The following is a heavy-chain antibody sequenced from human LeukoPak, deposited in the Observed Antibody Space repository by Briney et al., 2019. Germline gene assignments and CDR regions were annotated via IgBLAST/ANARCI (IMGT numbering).Heavy chain of an antibody. V-gene: IGHV3-23*01. CDR3: AKGGYIGYNGLFDI. J-gene: IGHJ3*02. Sequence: PGGSLRLSCAASGFTFAPYIVSWVRQAPGKGLQWVSAISAGGTAIYYADSVRGRFTISRDESNNMLYLQMYSLRDEDTATYYCAKGGYIGYNGLFDIWGQGTTVTVSS. CDR1: GFTFAPYI. D-gene: IGHD5-12*01. CDR2: ISAGGTAI.